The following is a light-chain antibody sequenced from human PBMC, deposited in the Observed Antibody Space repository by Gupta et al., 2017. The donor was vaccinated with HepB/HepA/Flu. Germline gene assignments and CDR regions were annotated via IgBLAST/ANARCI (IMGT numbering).Light chain of an antibody. J-gene: IGLJ3*02. CDR3: AAWDDRVSGWV. CDR1: SSNIGSNY. V-gene: IGLV1-47*01. CDR2: RNN. Sequence: QSVLTQPTSASGTPGQRVASSCSGSSSNIGSNYVYWYQQLPGTAPRLLIYRNNQRPSGVPDRFSGSKSGTSASLAISGLRSEDEVEYFCAAWDDRVSGWVFGGGTKLTVL.